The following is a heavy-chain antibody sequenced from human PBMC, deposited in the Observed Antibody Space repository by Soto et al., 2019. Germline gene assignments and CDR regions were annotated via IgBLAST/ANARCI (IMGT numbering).Heavy chain of an antibody. CDR3: AADPTTIPLDY. Sequence: GGSLRLSCAASGFTFSSYSMNWVRQAPGKGLEWVSSISSSSSYIYYTDSVKGRFTISRDNAKNSLYLQMNSLRAEDTAVYYCAADPTTIPLDYWGQGTLVTVSS. CDR2: ISSSSSYI. D-gene: IGHD1-26*01. V-gene: IGHV3-21*01. CDR1: GFTFSSYS. J-gene: IGHJ4*02.